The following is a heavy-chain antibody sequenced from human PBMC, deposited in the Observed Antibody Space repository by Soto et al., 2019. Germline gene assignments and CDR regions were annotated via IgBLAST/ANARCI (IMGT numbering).Heavy chain of an antibody. V-gene: IGHV4-30-2*01. CDR1: GDSIRNAGSS. J-gene: IGHJ5*02. CDR2: IYNSGSA. D-gene: IGHD7-27*01. CDR3: ARVGNLRWSDP. Sequence: SETLYLTCTVSGDSIRNAGSSWSWVRQAPGKGLEWIGYIYNSGSAFYNPSLRSRVTISIDLSKNQFSLNLTSVTAADTAVYYCARVGNLRWSDPWGQGTPVTVSS.